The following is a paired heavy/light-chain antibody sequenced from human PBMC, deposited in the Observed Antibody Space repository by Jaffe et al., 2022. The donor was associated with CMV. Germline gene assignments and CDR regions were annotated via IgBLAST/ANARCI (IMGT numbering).Light chain of an antibody. Sequence: QSALTQPASVSGSLGQSITISCTGTSSDVGNYNLVSWYQQHPGKAPKLLIYEVNKRPSGISYRFSGSKSGNTASMTISGLQSEDEADYYCSSYAGSVTFRVFGGGTKLTVL. CDR1: SSDVGNYNL. J-gene: IGLJ3*02. CDR3: SSYAGSVTFRV. V-gene: IGLV2-23*02. CDR2: EVN.
Heavy chain of an antibody. CDR3: AKGGKVVDSPDY. CDR2: ISGNGGSA. V-gene: IGHV3-64D*06. Sequence: EVQLVESGGALVQPGESLRLSCSASGLIFSIYAMHWVRQAPGKGLEYVSTISGNGGSAYYSGSVRGRFSISRENSQNTVYLHMNSLRVEDTAVYYCAKGGKVVDSPDYWGQGTVVTVSS. D-gene: IGHD2-2*01. CDR1: GLIFSIYA. J-gene: IGHJ4*02.